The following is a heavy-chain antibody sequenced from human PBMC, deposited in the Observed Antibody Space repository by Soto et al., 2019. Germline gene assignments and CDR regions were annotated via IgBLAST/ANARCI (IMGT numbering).Heavy chain of an antibody. CDR2: IIPIFGTA. J-gene: IGHJ1*01. CDR3: ARDSGSKANGGYFQH. Sequence: VQLVQSGAEVKKPGSSVKVSCKASGGTFSSYAISWVRQAPGQGLEWTGGIIPIFGTATYAQKFQDRVTITADESTSTAYMELSSLRSEDTAVYYCARDSGSKANGGYFQHWVQGTLVTVSS. V-gene: IGHV1-69*01. CDR1: GGTFSSYA. D-gene: IGHD6-25*01.